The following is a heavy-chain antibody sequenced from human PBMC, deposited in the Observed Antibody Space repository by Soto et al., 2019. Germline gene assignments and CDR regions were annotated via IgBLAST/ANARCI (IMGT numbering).Heavy chain of an antibody. Sequence: PGGSLRLSCAASGFSFSSYEMNWVRQAPGKGLEWVSYISSSGSSIYYADSVKGRFTISRDNAKNSLYLQMNSLRGEDTGVYYCARDQPWGRLYYYYYGMDVWGQGTTVTVSS. D-gene: IGHD3-16*01. CDR1: GFSFSSYE. CDR3: ARDQPWGRLYYYYYGMDV. CDR2: ISSSGSSI. V-gene: IGHV3-48*03. J-gene: IGHJ6*02.